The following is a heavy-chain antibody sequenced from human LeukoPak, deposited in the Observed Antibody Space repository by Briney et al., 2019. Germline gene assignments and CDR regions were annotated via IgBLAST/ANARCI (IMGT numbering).Heavy chain of an antibody. CDR2: ISSSSSYI. CDR1: GFTFSSYS. J-gene: IGHJ4*02. D-gene: IGHD2/OR15-2a*01. Sequence: GGSLRLSCAASGFTFSSYSMNWVRQALGKGLEWVSSISSSSSYIYYADSVKGRFTISRDNAKNSLYLQMNSLRAEDTAVYYCARDREYSNYFDYWGQGTLVTVSS. CDR3: ARDREYSNYFDY. V-gene: IGHV3-21*01.